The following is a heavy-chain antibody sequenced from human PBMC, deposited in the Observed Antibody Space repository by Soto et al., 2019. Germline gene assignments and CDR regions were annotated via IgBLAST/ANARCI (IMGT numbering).Heavy chain of an antibody. Sequence: NPSETLSLTCTVSGGSISRYYWSWIRQPPGRGLEWIGYIYYSGTTNSNPSLKSRVTMSMDTSKDKLFLKLSSVTAADTAVYYCARAPDFGDYIWLDPWGRGTLVTVSS. CDR3: ARAPDFGDYIWLDP. V-gene: IGHV4-59*01. CDR2: IYYSGTT. CDR1: GGSISRYY. J-gene: IGHJ5*02. D-gene: IGHD4-17*01.